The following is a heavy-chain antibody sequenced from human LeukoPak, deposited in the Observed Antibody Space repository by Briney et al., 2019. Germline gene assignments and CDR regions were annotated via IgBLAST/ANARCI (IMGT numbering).Heavy chain of an antibody. CDR3: ARRLHFDY. V-gene: IGHV3-30-3*01. CDR2: ISYDGSNK. Sequence: PGRSLRLSCAASGFTFSSYAMHWVRQAPGKGLEWVAVISYDGSNKYYADSVKGRFTISRDNAKNTLYLQMNSLRAEDTAVYYCARRLHFDYWGQGTLVTVSS. J-gene: IGHJ4*02. CDR1: GFTFSSYA.